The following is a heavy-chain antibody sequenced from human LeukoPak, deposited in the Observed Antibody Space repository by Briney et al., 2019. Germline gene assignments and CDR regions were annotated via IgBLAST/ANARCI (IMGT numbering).Heavy chain of an antibody. J-gene: IGHJ4*02. CDR1: GFTFSSYA. Sequence: PAGGSLRLSCAASGFTFSSYAMHWVRQAPGKGLEWVAVISYDGSNKYYADSVKGRFTISRDNSKNTLYLQMNSLRAGDTAVYYCARDGGLGYSSSWYEGSFDYWGQGTLVTVSS. V-gene: IGHV3-30-3*01. CDR2: ISYDGSNK. D-gene: IGHD6-13*01. CDR3: ARDGGLGYSSSWYEGSFDY.